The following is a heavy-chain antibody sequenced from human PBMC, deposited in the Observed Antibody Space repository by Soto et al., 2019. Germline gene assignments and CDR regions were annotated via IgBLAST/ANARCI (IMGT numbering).Heavy chain of an antibody. CDR1: GITCRNYA. CDR2: ISTSGGRT. CDR3: AKDPDRYDYVWGTYRYIDH. D-gene: IGHD3-16*02. V-gene: IGHV3-23*01. J-gene: IGHJ4*02. Sequence: GPLRLRCTASGITCRNYAMSWVRQTPRKGLEWVSTISTSGGRTYYADSVKGRFTISRDNSKNTLYLQMNSLRAEDTAVYYCAKDPDRYDYVWGTYRYIDHWGQGTLVTLSS.